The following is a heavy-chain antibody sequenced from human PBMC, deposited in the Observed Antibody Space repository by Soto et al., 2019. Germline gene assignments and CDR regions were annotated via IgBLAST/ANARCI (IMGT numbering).Heavy chain of an antibody. Sequence: GSLRLSCAASGFTFSTYWIHWVRQAPGKGLVWVSRINTDGNATTYADSVKGRFTISRDNAKNTLYLQMNSLRADDTAVYYCAKDRFGIVGPVDYWGPGTLVTVSS. V-gene: IGHV3-74*01. D-gene: IGHD1-26*01. CDR2: INTDGNAT. CDR1: GFTFSTYW. J-gene: IGHJ4*02. CDR3: AKDRFGIVGPVDY.